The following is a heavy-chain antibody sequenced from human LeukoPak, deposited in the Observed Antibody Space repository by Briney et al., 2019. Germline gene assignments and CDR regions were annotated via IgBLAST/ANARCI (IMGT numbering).Heavy chain of an antibody. Sequence: SETLSLTCTVSGGSISSSSYYWGWIRQPPGKGLEWIGSIYYSGSTYYNPSLKNRVTISVDTSKNQFSLKLSSVTAADTAVYYCARHVRQQLGVRTKNWFDPWGQGTLVTVSS. J-gene: IGHJ5*02. D-gene: IGHD6-13*01. CDR2: IYYSGST. V-gene: IGHV4-39*01. CDR1: GGSISSSSYY. CDR3: ARHVRQQLGVRTKNWFDP.